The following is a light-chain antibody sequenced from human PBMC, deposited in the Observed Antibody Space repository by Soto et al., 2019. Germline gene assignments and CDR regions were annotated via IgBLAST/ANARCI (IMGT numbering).Light chain of an antibody. Sequence: AIRMTQSPSSLSASTGDRVTITCRASQVISSYLAWYQQKPGKAPKLLIYAASTLQSGVPSRFSGSGSGTDFTLTISCLQSEDFATYYCQQYYSYPRTFGQGTKLEIQ. CDR3: QQYYSYPRT. V-gene: IGKV1-8*01. J-gene: IGKJ1*01. CDR1: QVISSY. CDR2: AAS.